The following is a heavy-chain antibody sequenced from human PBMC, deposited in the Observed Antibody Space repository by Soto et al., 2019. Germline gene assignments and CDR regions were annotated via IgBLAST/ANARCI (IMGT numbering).Heavy chain of an antibody. CDR3: ARVGRVQIIGYRDGYNYDPYYYGMDV. Sequence: SVKVSCKASGGTFSSYAISWVRQAPGQGLEWMGGIIPIFGTANYAQKFQGRVTITADESTSTAYMELSSLRSEDTAVYYCARVGRVQIIGYRDGYNYDPYYYGMDVWGQGTTVTVSS. D-gene: IGHD5-12*01. V-gene: IGHV1-69*13. J-gene: IGHJ6*02. CDR2: IIPIFGTA. CDR1: GGTFSSYA.